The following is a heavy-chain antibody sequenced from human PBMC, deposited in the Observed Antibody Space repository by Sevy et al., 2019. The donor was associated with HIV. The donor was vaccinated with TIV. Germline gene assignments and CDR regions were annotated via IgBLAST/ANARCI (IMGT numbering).Heavy chain of an antibody. CDR2: FDPEDGKT. CDR1: GYTLTKLS. CDR3: AITKDYYDNSGYPFDY. Sequence: ASVKVSCKVSGYTLTKLSMHWVRQAPGKGLEWMGTFDPEDGKTIYAQKFQGRVTMTEDTSIDTAHMELSSLRSEDTAVFYCAITKDYYDNSGYPFDYWGQGTLVTVSS. J-gene: IGHJ4*02. V-gene: IGHV1-24*01. D-gene: IGHD3-22*01.